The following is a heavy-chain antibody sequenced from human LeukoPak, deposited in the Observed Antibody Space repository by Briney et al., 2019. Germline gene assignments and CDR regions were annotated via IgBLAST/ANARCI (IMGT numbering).Heavy chain of an antibody. D-gene: IGHD5-18*01. J-gene: IGHJ4*02. CDR2: IKTKTDGGTT. Sequence: VQPGRSLRLSCAASGFTFSNAWMSWVRQSPGKGLEWVGRIKTKTDGGTTDYAAPVKGRFTISRDDSKNTLYLQMNSLKTEDTAVYFCTTDDYTTIGFHYWGQGTLVTVSS. V-gene: IGHV3-15*01. CDR1: GFTFSNAW. CDR3: TTDDYTTIGFHY.